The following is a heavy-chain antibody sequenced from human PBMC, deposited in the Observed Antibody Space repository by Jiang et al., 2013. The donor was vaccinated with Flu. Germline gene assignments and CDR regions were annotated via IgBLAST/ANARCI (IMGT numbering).Heavy chain of an antibody. J-gene: IGHJ6*04. V-gene: IGHV4-4*02. D-gene: IGHD2-15*01. CDR3: ARTVVVAATPDYYYGMDV. CDR2: CHHSGTT. Sequence: EWIGECHHSGTTNXNPSFRNRVTISVEGSKNQFSLKLSSVTAADTAVYYCARTVVVAATPDYYYGMDVWGKGTTVTVSS.